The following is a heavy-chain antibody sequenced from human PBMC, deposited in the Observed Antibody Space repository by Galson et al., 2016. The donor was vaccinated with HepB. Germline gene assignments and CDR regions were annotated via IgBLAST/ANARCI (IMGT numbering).Heavy chain of an antibody. CDR3: AKNLVPYSGDYFYAMDI. V-gene: IGHV3-23*01. J-gene: IGHJ6*02. CDR1: GFTFSSYA. D-gene: IGHD6-19*01. CDR2: LSGGVGST. Sequence: SLRLSCAASGFTFSSYAMNRLRPAPGQELQWVSSLSGGVGSTFYADPVKVRFTISTDNSKNKLYLQMNSLRAEDSAVYYCAKNLVPYSGDYFYAMDIWGLGTTVTVSS.